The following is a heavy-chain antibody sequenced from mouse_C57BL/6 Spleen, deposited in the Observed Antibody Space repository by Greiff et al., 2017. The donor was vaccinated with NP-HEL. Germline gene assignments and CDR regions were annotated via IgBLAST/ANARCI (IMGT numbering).Heavy chain of an antibody. CDR1: GYAFTNYL. J-gene: IGHJ3*01. D-gene: IGHD4-1*01. CDR2: INPGSGGT. V-gene: IGHV1-54*01. Sequence: VQLQQSGAELVRPGTSVKVSCKASGYAFTNYLIEWVKQRPGQGLEWIGVINPGSGGTNYNEKFKGKATLTADKSSSTAYMQLSSLTSEDSAVYFCARSDWDTWFAYWGQGTLVTVSA. CDR3: ARSDWDTWFAY.